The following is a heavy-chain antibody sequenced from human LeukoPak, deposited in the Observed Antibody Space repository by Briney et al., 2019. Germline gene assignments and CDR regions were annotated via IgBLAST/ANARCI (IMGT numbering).Heavy chain of an antibody. CDR2: ISSNSSYI. Sequence: PGGSLRLSCAASGFTFSSYSMNWVRQAPGKGLEWVSSISSNSSYIYYADSVKGRFTISRDNAKNSLYLQMNSLRAEDTAVYYCTAENWFDPWGQGTLVTVSS. CDR1: GFTFSSYS. V-gene: IGHV3-21*01. CDR3: TAENWFDP. J-gene: IGHJ5*02.